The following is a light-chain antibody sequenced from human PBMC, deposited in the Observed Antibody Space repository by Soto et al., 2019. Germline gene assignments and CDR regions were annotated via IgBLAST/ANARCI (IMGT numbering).Light chain of an antibody. CDR2: EVT. CDR1: SSDVGAYNY. CDR3: SPYAGSNIYVV. Sequence: QSALTQPPPASGSPGQSVAISCTGTSSDVGAYNYVSWYQQHPGKAPKLILYEVTTRPSGVPDRFSGSKSGNTASLTVSGLQAEDEADYYCSPYAGSNIYVVFGGGTKVTVL. J-gene: IGLJ2*01. V-gene: IGLV2-8*01.